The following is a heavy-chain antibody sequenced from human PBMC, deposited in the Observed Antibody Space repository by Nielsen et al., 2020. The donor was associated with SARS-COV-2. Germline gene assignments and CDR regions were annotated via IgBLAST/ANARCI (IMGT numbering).Heavy chain of an antibody. V-gene: IGHV1-46*01. CDR3: ARGGGNFTP. Sequence: ASVKVSCKASGYSFTNKYMHWVRQVPGQGLEWMGLINPSGGSTNYAPKFQGRVTMTSDTSTSTVYMELSSLRSEDTAVYYCARGGGNFTPWGQGTLVTVSS. J-gene: IGHJ5*02. D-gene: IGHD4-23*01. CDR2: INPSGGST. CDR1: GYSFTNKY.